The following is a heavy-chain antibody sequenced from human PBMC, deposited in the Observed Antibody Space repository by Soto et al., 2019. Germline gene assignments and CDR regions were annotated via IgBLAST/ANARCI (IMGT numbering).Heavy chain of an antibody. V-gene: IGHV4-30-4*01. D-gene: IGHD5-12*01. CDR2: IYYSGST. CDR3: AREVGYTGYDWAY. CDR1: GGYIISGDYY. J-gene: IGHJ4*02. Sequence: SETMSVTSTVAGGYIISGDYYWSWINKPPGKGLEWIGYIYYSGSTYYNPSLKSRLSISLDTSKNQFSLKLSSVTAADTAVYYCAREVGYTGYDWAYWGQGTLVTVSS.